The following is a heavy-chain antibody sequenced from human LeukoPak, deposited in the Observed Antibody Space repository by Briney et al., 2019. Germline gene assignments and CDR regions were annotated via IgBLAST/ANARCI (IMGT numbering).Heavy chain of an antibody. V-gene: IGHV3-74*01. CDR1: GFIFGNHW. J-gene: IGHJ4*02. D-gene: IGHD3-3*01. CDR3: ARPIRFLEWLF. CDR2: INPEGTTI. Sequence: GGSLRLSCAASGFIFGNHWMHWVRQVPGEGLVWVSRINPEGTTISYADSVKGRFTISRDNAKSTLYLQMNSLRAEDTAVYYCARPIRFLEWLFWGQGTLVTVSS.